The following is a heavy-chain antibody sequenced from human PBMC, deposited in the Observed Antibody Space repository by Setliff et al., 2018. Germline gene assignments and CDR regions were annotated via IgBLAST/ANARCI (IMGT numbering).Heavy chain of an antibody. J-gene: IGHJ4*02. Sequence: SETLSLTCTVSRGSISTYAWSWIRHIPGKGLEWVGYIYDTGYVNYNPSLKSRVSMSVDTSKNQVFLRLTSVTDADTAMYYCAGVTYKGRGENYFDWWGQGTPGTVSS. CDR3: AGVTYKGRGENYFDW. D-gene: IGHD3-16*01. V-gene: IGHV4-59*08. CDR1: RGSISTYA. CDR2: IYDTGYV.